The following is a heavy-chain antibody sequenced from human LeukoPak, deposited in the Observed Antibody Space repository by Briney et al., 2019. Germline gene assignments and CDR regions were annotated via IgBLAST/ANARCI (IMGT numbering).Heavy chain of an antibody. CDR2: ISYDGSNK. CDR1: EFTFSSYA. V-gene: IGHV3-30-3*01. J-gene: IGHJ4*02. CDR3: ARDRRSSSWYGGY. Sequence: GGSLRLSCAASEFTFSSYAMHWVRQAPGKGLEWVAVISYDGSNKYYADSVKGRFTISRDNSKNTLYLQMNSLRAEDTAVYYCARDRRSSSWYGGYWGQGTLVTVSS. D-gene: IGHD6-13*01.